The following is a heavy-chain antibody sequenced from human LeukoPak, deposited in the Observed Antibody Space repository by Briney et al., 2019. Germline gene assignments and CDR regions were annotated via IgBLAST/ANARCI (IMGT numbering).Heavy chain of an antibody. Sequence: GGSLRLPCAASGFTFSSYWMTWVRQAPGKGLEWVANIKHNGDELNYVDSVEDRFTISRDNAKNSLYLHMTSLRAEDAAVYYCARELRTFDSWGQGTLVTVSS. CDR1: GFTFSSYW. D-gene: IGHD3-16*01. J-gene: IGHJ4*02. CDR2: IKHNGDEL. CDR3: ARELRTFDS. V-gene: IGHV3-7*01.